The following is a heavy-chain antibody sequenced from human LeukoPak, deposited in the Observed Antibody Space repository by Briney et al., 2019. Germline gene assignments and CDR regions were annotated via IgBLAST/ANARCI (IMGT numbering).Heavy chain of an antibody. D-gene: IGHD3-10*01. J-gene: IGHJ5*02. V-gene: IGHV4-30-2*01. CDR2: IYHTGST. CDR1: GASISSGTYS. Sequence: SQTLSLTCTVSGASISSGTYSWSWIRQPPGEGLEWIGYIYHTGSTYYNPSLKGRVTISVDRSKNQFSLNLNFVTAAGTALYYCARGDGSGSGRWFDPWGQGTLITVSS. CDR3: ARGDGSGSGRWFDP.